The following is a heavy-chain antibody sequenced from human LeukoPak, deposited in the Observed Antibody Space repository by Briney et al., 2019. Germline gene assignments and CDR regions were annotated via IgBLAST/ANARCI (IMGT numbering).Heavy chain of an antibody. V-gene: IGHV4-34*01. CDR3: ASTLWRELRAFDI. Sequence: PSETLSLTCAVYGGSFGGYYWSWIRQPPGKGLEWIGEINHSGSTNYNPSLKSRVTISVDTSKNQFSLKLSSVTAADTAVYYCASTLWRELRAFDIWGQGTMVTVSS. CDR1: GGSFGGYY. CDR2: INHSGST. D-gene: IGHD1-26*01. J-gene: IGHJ3*02.